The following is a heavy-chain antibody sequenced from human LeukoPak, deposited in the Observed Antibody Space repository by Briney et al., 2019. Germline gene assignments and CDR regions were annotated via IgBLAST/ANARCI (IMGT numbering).Heavy chain of an antibody. V-gene: IGHV3-48*03. CDR3: ARGKYSSGWAMYYVPHYYYYGMDV. D-gene: IGHD6-19*01. J-gene: IGHJ6*02. Sequence: PGGSLRLSCAASGFTFSSYEMNWVRQAPGKGLEWVSYISSSGSTIYYADSVKGRFTISRDNAKNSLYLQMNSLRAEDTAVYYCARGKYSSGWAMYYVPHYYYYGMDVWGQGTTVTVSS. CDR1: GFTFSSYE. CDR2: ISSSGSTI.